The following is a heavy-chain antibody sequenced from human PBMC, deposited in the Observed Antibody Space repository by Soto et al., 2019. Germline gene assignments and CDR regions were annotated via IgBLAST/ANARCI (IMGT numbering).Heavy chain of an antibody. V-gene: IGHV3-30-3*01. CDR1: GFTFSSYA. J-gene: IGHJ4*02. CDR2: ISYDGNNK. Sequence: PGGTLRLSCAASGFTFSSYAMNWVRQAPGKGLEWVALISYDGNNKYYTDSGKVRFTISRDNSKSALYLQMNSLRPEDTAVSYFAKCSSSSCHWGSDYWGQGTLVTV. D-gene: IGHD2-2*01. CDR3: AKCSSSSCHWGSDY.